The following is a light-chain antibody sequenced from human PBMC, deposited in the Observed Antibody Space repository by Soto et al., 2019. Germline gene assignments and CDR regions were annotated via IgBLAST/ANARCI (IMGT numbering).Light chain of an antibody. V-gene: IGKV4-1*01. CDR2: WAS. CDR1: PSVLSSSNNKNY. Sequence: DFVMTQTPDSLAVSLGERATINCKSSPSVLSSSNNKNYLAWYQQKPGQPPKLLIYWASTRDSGVPDRFSGSGSGTDFTLTISSLQAEDVAVYYCQQYYSTPYTFGQGTKLEL. CDR3: QQYYSTPYT. J-gene: IGKJ2*01.